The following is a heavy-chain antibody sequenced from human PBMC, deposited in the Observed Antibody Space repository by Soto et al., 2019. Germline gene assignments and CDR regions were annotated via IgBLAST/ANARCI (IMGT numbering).Heavy chain of an antibody. CDR1: GYTFTSYD. D-gene: IGHD2-2*01. CDR3: ARGDVVVRAAIRPYYYDMDV. V-gene: IGHV1-8*02. Sequence: ASMKVSCKASGYTFTSYDINWVRQATGQGLEWMGWMNPNSGNTGYAQKFQGRVTMTRNTSISTAYMELSSLRSEDTAVYYCARGDVVVRAAIRPYYYDMDVWGKGTTVTVSS. J-gene: IGHJ6*03. CDR2: MNPNSGNT.